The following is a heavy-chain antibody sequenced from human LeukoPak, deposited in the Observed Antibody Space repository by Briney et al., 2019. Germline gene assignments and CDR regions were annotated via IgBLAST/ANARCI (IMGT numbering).Heavy chain of an antibody. Sequence: PGGSLRLSCAASGFTFSSYAMSWVRQAPGKGLEWVSAISGSGGSTYYADSVKGRFTISRDNSKNTLYPQMNSLRAEDTAVYYCAKDRGSSGWYGYWGQGTLVTVSS. CDR1: GFTFSSYA. V-gene: IGHV3-23*01. J-gene: IGHJ4*02. CDR3: AKDRGSSGWYGY. CDR2: ISGSGGST. D-gene: IGHD6-19*01.